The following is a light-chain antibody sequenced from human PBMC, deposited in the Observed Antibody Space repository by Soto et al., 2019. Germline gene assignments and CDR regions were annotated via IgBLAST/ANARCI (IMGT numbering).Light chain of an antibody. Sequence: DIQMTQSPSTLSASVGDRVTITCRASQSISSWLAWYQQKPGKAPKLLIYKSSSLESGVASRVSGSGSGTEFSLTISSRQPDDVATYYCQQYSGYPTFGQGTKVEIK. CDR3: QQYSGYPT. CDR1: QSISSW. J-gene: IGKJ1*01. V-gene: IGKV1-5*03. CDR2: KSS.